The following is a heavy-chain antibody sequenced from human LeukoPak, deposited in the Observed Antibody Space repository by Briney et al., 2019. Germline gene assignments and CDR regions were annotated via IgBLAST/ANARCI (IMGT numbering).Heavy chain of an antibody. D-gene: IGHD6-19*01. V-gene: IGHV3-64*04. J-gene: IGHJ4*02. CDR3: AKVRGSGWYYFDY. Sequence: GGTLRLSCSASGFTFSNYAMHWVRQAPGKGPEYVSGISNDGGSTYYADSVRARFTISRDNSKNTLYLQMNSLRAADTAVYYCAKVRGSGWYYFDYWGQGTLVTVSS. CDR2: ISNDGGST. CDR1: GFTFSNYA.